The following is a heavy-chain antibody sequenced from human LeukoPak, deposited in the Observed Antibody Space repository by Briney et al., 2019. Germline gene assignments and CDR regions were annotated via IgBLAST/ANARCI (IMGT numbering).Heavy chain of an antibody. CDR1: GYTFTGYY. CDR2: INPNSGGT. J-gene: IGHJ5*02. V-gene: IGHV1-2*02. Sequence: ASVKVSCKASGYTFTGYYMHWVRQAPGQGLEWMGWINPNSGGTNYAQKFQGRVTMTRDTSISIAYMELSRLRSDDTAVYYCARVRKYYYDSSGYRFDPWGQGTLVTVSS. D-gene: IGHD3-22*01. CDR3: ARVRKYYYDSSGYRFDP.